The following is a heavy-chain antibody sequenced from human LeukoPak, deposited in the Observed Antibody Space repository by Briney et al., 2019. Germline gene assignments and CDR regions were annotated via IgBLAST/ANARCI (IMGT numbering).Heavy chain of an antibody. J-gene: IGHJ3*02. V-gene: IGHV3-11*06. CDR1: GFSFSDYY. CDR3: ARDGKAAAVDAFDI. CDR2: ISSSSSCT. D-gene: IGHD6-13*01. Sequence: GGSLRLSCAVSGFSFSDYYMSWIRQAPGKGLEWVSYISSSSSCTNYADSVKGRFTISRDNAKNSLYLQMNSLRAEDTAVHYCARDGKAAAVDAFDIWGQGTMVTVSS.